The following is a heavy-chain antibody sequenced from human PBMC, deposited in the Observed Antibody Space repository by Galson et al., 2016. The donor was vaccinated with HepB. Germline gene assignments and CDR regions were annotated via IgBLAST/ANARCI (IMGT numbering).Heavy chain of an antibody. D-gene: IGHD2-15*01. Sequence: SVKVSCKASGSTFSSYTFSWVRQAPGQGLEWMGRIIPILGIANYAQKFQGRLTITADKSTSTAYMELSSLRSEDTAMYFCATDSDCSGGSCYYYYYMDVWGKGTTVTVAS. CDR2: IIPILGIA. J-gene: IGHJ6*03. CDR1: GSTFSSYT. V-gene: IGHV1-69*04. CDR3: ATDSDCSGGSCYYYYYMDV.